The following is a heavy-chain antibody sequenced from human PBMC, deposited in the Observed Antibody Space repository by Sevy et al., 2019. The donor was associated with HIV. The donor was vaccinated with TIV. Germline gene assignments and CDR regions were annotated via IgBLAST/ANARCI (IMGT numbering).Heavy chain of an antibody. CDR3: TRGLARADTQEYYFDY. D-gene: IGHD5-12*01. CDR2: ITRNSYEAYGGTT. CDR1: GFTFDDYA. Sequence: GGSLRLSCTTSGFTFDDYAMSWFRQPPGKGLEWVAFITRNSYEAYGGTTDYAASVKGRFIISRDDSKSIAYLQMNSLKTEDTAFYYCTRGLARADTQEYYFDYWGQGTLVTVSS. V-gene: IGHV3-49*03. J-gene: IGHJ4*02.